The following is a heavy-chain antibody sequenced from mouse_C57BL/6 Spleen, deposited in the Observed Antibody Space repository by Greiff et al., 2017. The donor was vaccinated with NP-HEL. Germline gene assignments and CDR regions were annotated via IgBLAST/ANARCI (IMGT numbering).Heavy chain of an antibody. D-gene: IGHD2-4*01. CDR2: ISSGSSTI. Sequence: DVKLVESGGGLVKPGGSLKLSCAASGFTFSDYGMHWVRQAPEKGLEWVAYISSGSSTIYYADTVKGRFTISRDNAKNTLFLQMTSLRSEDTAMYYCARCYYDYGRGYAMDYWGQGTSVTVSS. CDR3: ARCYYDYGRGYAMDY. J-gene: IGHJ4*01. V-gene: IGHV5-17*01. CDR1: GFTFSDYG.